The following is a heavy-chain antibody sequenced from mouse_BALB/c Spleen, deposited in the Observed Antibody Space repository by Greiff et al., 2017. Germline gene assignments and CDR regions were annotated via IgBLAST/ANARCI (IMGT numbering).Heavy chain of an antibody. V-gene: IGHV5-4*02. CDR3: ARDGGNYGDY. D-gene: IGHD2-1*01. J-gene: IGHJ2*01. CDR1: GFTFSDYY. Sequence: EVQVVESGGGLVKPGGSLKLSCAASGFTFSDYYMYWVRQTPEKRLEWVATISDGGSYTYYPDSVKGRFTISRDNAKNNLYLQMSSLKSEDTAMYYCARDGGNYGDYWGQGTTLTVSS. CDR2: ISDGGSYT.